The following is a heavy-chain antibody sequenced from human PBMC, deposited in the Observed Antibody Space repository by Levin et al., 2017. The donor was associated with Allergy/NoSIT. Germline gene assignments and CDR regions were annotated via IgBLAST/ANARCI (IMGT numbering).Heavy chain of an antibody. CDR1: GGSISNYY. CDR2: IYYTGST. V-gene: IGHV4-59*01. J-gene: IGHJ3*02. Sequence: KTSETLSLTCTVSGGSISNYYWSWIRQPPGKGLEWIGYIYYTGSTNYNPSLKSRVTISVDTSKNQFSLKLNSVTAADTAVYYCARHMTSWYAFDIWGQGTMVTVSS. CDR3: ARHMTSWYAFDI. D-gene: IGHD2-2*01.